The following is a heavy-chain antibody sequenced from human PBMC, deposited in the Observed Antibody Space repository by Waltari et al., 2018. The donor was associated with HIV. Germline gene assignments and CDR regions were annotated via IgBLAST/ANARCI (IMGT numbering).Heavy chain of an antibody. D-gene: IGHD6-6*01. Sequence: QVQLVESGGGVVQPGTSLTLSSAVSGFTFSNFAIHWVRQSPGKGLEWLAVFWSDGVEISYADSVKGRFTISKDSSQKTLYLHLTSLRAEDTALYYCARGYSSSRWIPLYHWGRGTLVTVSS. V-gene: IGHV3-33*01. CDR3: ARGYSSSRWIPLYH. CDR2: FWSDGVEI. J-gene: IGHJ4*02. CDR1: GFTFSNFA.